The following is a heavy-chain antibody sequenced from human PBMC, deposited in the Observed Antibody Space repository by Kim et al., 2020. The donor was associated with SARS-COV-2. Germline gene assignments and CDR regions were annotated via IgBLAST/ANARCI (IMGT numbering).Heavy chain of an antibody. V-gene: IGHV4-39*01. CDR1: GGSISSSSYY. Sequence: SETLSLTCTVSGGSISSSSYYWGWIRQPPGKGLEWIGSIYYSGSTYYNPSLKSRVTISVDTSKNQFSLKLSSVTAADTAVYSCAIAAYCGGDCGRGWFDPWGQGTLVTVSS. D-gene: IGHD2-21*02. CDR2: IYYSGST. CDR3: AIAAYCGGDCGRGWFDP. J-gene: IGHJ5*02.